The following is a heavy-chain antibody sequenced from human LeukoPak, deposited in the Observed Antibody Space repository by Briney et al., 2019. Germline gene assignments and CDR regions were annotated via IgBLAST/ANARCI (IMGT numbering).Heavy chain of an antibody. CDR3: TVITDYYFVY. Sequence: GGSLRLSCEVSGFTFNSFATHWVRQAPGKGLEWVALMSFDESMSFDGIKKYYADSVKGRFSISRDNSNDTFYLQMNSLRAEDTAVYYCTVITDYYFVYWGQGNLVTVSS. CDR2: MSFDESMSFDGIKK. D-gene: IGHD4-17*01. V-gene: IGHV3-30*07. CDR1: GFTFNSFA. J-gene: IGHJ4*02.